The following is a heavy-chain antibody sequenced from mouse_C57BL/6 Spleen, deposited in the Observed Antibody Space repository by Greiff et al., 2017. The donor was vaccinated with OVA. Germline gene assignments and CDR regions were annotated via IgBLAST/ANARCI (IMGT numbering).Heavy chain of an antibody. CDR1: GFTFTDYY. V-gene: IGHV7-3*01. CDR2: IRNKANGYTT. J-gene: IGHJ2*01. Sequence: DVMLVESGGGLVQPGGSLSLSCAASGFTFTDYYMSWVRQPPGTALEWLGFIRNKANGYTTEYSASVKGRFTISRDNSQSILYLQMNALRAEDSATYYCARANPYYFDYWGQGTTLTVSS. CDR3: ARANPYYFDY.